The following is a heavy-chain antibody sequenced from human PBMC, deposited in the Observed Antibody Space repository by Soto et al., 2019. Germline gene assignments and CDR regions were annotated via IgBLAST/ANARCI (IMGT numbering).Heavy chain of an antibody. CDR2: INDGGSEP. CDR1: GFSFGSYW. V-gene: IGHV3-7*03. CDR3: ARDRGWQTFDY. J-gene: IGHJ4*02. D-gene: IGHD3-10*01. Sequence: EVHLAESGGALVQPGGSLRLSCAASGFSFGSYWMSWVRQAPGKEPERVANINDGGSEPYYMDSVKGRFIISRDNAKNSVYLQMNSLRAEDTAVYYCARDRGWQTFDYWGQGTLVTVSS.